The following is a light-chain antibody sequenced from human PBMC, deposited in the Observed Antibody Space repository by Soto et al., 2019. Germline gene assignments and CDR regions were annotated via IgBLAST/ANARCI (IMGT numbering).Light chain of an antibody. CDR2: GAS. CDR1: QSVSSSY. CDR3: QQYGSSLWT. J-gene: IGKJ1*01. Sequence: EIGLTQSPGTLSLSPGERATLSCRASQSVSSSYLAWYQQTPGQAPRLLIYGASSRATGIPDRFSGSGSGTDFTLTISRLEPEDVAVYYCQQYGSSLWTFGQGTKVDIK. V-gene: IGKV3-20*01.